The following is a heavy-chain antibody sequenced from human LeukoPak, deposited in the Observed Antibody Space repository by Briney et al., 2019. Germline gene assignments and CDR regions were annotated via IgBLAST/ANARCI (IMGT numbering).Heavy chain of an antibody. D-gene: IGHD6-19*01. CDR2: IYSGGSA. CDR1: GFTVSSNY. V-gene: IGHV3-53*01. Sequence: GGSLRLFCAASGFTVSSNYMSWGRQAPGKGLEWVSVIYSGGSAYYADSVEGRFTISRDNSKNTLYLQMNTLGAEDTAVYYCARTVAGSGIDYFDYWGQGTLVTVSS. CDR3: ARTVAGSGIDYFDY. J-gene: IGHJ4*02.